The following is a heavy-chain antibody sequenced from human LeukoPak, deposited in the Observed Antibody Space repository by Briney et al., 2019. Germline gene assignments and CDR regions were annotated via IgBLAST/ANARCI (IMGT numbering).Heavy chain of an antibody. CDR2: IYYSGSAGST. CDR1: GDSINSGVSY. V-gene: IGHV4-39*01. D-gene: IGHD3-9*01. CDR3: ARHLYDKTGRPLDS. Sequence: PSETLSLTCSVSGDSINSGVSYWAWIRQPPGKGLEWIGTIYYSGSAGSTYYNPSLKSQVTISVDTSKNQFSLNLSSVTAADTAIYYCARHLYDKTGRPLDSWGQGTLVTVS. J-gene: IGHJ4*02.